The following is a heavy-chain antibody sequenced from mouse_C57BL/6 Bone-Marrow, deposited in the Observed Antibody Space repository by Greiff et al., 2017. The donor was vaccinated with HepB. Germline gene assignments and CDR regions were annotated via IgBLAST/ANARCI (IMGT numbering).Heavy chain of an antibody. CDR2: IDPENGDT. CDR3: TTHFITTVVATYDYAMDY. Sequence: EVQLQQSGAELVRPGASVKLSCTASGFNIKDDYMHWVKQRPEQGLEWIGWIDPENGDTEYASKFQGKATITADTSSNTAYLQLSSLTSEDTAVYYCTTHFITTVVATYDYAMDYWGQGTSVTVSA. CDR1: GFNIKDDY. J-gene: IGHJ4*01. V-gene: IGHV14-4*01. D-gene: IGHD1-1*01.